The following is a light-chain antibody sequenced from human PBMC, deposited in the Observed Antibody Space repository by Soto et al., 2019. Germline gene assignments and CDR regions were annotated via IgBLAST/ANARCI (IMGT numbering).Light chain of an antibody. V-gene: IGLV2-14*01. CDR3: SSYTSTNTLI. CDR1: SSDVGGYNY. J-gene: IGLJ2*01. CDR2: EVT. Sequence: QSALTQPASVSGSPGQSITISCTGTSSDVGGYNYVSWFQQYPGKAPKVMIYEVTNRPSGVSNRFSGSKSGNTASLTISGLQAEDEADYYCSSYTSTNTLIFGGGTQLTVL.